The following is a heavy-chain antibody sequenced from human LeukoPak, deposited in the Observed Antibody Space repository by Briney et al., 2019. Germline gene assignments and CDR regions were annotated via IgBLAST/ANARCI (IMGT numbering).Heavy chain of an antibody. J-gene: IGHJ4*02. CDR1: GFTFSSYW. Sequence: LTGGSPRLSCAASGFTFSSYWMSWVRQGPGKGLEWVATIKQDGSEKYYVDSVRGRFIISRDNAKNSLFLQMNTLRAEDTGFYYCAKDVVDGGTKYFDHWGQGVLVTVSS. CDR2: IKQDGSEK. V-gene: IGHV3-7*03. CDR3: AKDVVDGGTKYFDH. D-gene: IGHD3-16*01.